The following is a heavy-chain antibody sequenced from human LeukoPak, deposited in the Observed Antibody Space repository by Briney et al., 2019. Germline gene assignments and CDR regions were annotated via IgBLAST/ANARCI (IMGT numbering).Heavy chain of an antibody. J-gene: IGHJ4*02. V-gene: IGHV2-70*11. Sequence: SGPALVKPTQTLTLTCTFSGFSLSTSGMCVSWIRQPPGKALEWLARIDWDDDKYYSTSLKTRLTISKDTSKNQVVLTMTNMDPVDTARYYCARIRVDYYDSSGYYGIDYWGQGTLVTVSS. CDR3: ARIRVDYYDSSGYYGIDY. D-gene: IGHD3-22*01. CDR1: GFSLSTSGMC. CDR2: IDWDDDK.